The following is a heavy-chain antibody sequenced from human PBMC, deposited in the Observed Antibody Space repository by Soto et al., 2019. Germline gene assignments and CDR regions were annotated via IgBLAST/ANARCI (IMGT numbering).Heavy chain of an antibody. Sequence: QVQLVQSGAEVKKPGALVKVSCKVSGYTLTELSMHWVRQAPGKGLEWMGGFDPEDGETIYAQKFQGRVTMTEDTSIDTAYMELSSLRSEDTAVYYCATVAGQIVATLYYFDYWGQGTLVTVSS. CDR2: FDPEDGET. J-gene: IGHJ4*02. CDR3: ATVAGQIVATLYYFDY. V-gene: IGHV1-24*01. D-gene: IGHD5-12*01. CDR1: GYTLTELS.